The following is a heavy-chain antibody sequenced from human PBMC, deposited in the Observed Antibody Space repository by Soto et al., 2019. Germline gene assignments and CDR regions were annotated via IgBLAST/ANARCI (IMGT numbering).Heavy chain of an antibody. D-gene: IGHD6-6*01. V-gene: IGHV3-30*18. Sequence: PGGPLRLSCAASGFTFSSYGMHWVRQAPGKGLEWVAVISYDGSNKYYADSVKGRFTISRDNSKNTLYLQMNSLRAEDTAVYYCAKDFETAPPQYYFDHWGQGTLVTLSS. CDR3: AKDFETAPPQYYFDH. CDR1: GFTFSSYG. CDR2: ISYDGSNK. J-gene: IGHJ4*02.